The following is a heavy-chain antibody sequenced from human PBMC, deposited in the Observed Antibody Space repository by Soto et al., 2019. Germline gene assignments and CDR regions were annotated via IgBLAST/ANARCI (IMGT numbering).Heavy chain of an antibody. D-gene: IGHD5-18*01. CDR3: ARGGYTYGYGLDY. V-gene: IGHV1-2*04. J-gene: IGHJ4*02. Sequence: QVQLVQSGAEVKKLGASVKVSCKASGYTFTGYYIHWVRQAPGQGLEWVGWINPNSGGTNYAQRFQGWVTMTGDTSVSTAYMDLTRLRSDDTAVYYCARGGYTYGYGLDYWGQGTLVTVSS. CDR2: INPNSGGT. CDR1: GYTFTGYY.